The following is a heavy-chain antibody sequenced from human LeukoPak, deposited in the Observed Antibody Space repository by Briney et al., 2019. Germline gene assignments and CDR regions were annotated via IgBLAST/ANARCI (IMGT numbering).Heavy chain of an antibody. D-gene: IGHD3-3*01. CDR3: AHPFWSGYYGAFDI. V-gene: IGHV1-2*02. CDR1: GYTFTSYD. J-gene: IGHJ3*02. CDR2: INPNSGST. Sequence: ASVKVSCKASGYTFTSYDINWVRQATGQGLEWMGWINPNSGSTNYAQKFQGRVTMTRDTSISTAYMELSRLRSDDTAVYYCAHPFWSGYYGAFDIWGQGTMVTVSS.